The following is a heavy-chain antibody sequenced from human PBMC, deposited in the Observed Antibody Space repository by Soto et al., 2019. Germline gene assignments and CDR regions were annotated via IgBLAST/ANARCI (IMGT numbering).Heavy chain of an antibody. V-gene: IGHV4-61*01. J-gene: IGHJ3*02. D-gene: IGHD3-3*01. Sequence: LTCTVSGGSVSSGSYYWSWIRQPPGKGLEWIGYMYYSGSTNYNPSLKSRVTISLDTSKNQFSLKLSSVTAADTAVYFCARTRDFWSGNDAFDIWGQGTMVTVSS. CDR3: ARTRDFWSGNDAFDI. CDR2: MYYSGST. CDR1: GGSVSSGSYY.